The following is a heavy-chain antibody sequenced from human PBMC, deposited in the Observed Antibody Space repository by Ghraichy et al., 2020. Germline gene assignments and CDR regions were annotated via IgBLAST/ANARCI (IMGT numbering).Heavy chain of an antibody. CDR1: GGSISSGDYY. CDR3: ARAYDTPWYYFDY. V-gene: IGHV4-30-4*08. J-gene: IGHJ4*02. Sequence: SETLSLTCTVSGGSISSGDYYWSWIRQPPGKGLEWIGYIYYSGSTYYNPSLKSRVTISVDTSKNQFSLKLSSVTAADTAVYYCARAYDTPWYYFDYWGQGTLVTVSS. CDR2: IYYSGST. D-gene: IGHD3-9*01.